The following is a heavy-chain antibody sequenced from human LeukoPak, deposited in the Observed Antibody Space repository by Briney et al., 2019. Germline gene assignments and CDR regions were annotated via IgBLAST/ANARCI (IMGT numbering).Heavy chain of an antibody. V-gene: IGHV4-39*01. CDR1: GGSISSSSYY. CDR2: IYYTGST. CDR3: ARLHNVRYYYYGMDV. D-gene: IGHD5-24*01. Sequence: PSETLSLTCTVSGGSISSSSYYWGWIRQPPGKGLEWIGTIYYTGSTYYNPSLKSRVTMSVDTSKNQFSLKLSSVTAADTAVYYCARLHNVRYYYYGMDVWGQGTTVTVSS. J-gene: IGHJ6*02.